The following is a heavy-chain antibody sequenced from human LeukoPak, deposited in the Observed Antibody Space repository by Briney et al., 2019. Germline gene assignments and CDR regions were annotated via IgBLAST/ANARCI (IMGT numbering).Heavy chain of an antibody. CDR2: INHSGST. D-gene: IGHD2-2*01. J-gene: IGHJ4*02. CDR1: GGSFSGYY. V-gene: IGHV4-34*01. Sequence: SETLSLTCAVYGGSFSGYYWSWIRQPPGKGLEWIGEINHSGSTNYNPSLKSRVTISVDTSKNQFSLKLSPVTAADTAVYYCARTDIVVVPAATRGYFDYWGQGTLVTVSS. CDR3: ARTDIVVVPAATRGYFDY.